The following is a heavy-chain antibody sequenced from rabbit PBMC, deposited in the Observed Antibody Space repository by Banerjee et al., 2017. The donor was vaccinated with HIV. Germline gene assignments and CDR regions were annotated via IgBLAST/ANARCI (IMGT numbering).Heavy chain of an antibody. D-gene: IGHD7-1*01. J-gene: IGHJ4*01. CDR1: GFSFSSVYD. V-gene: IGHV1S45*01. CDR3: ARDPTGTFNL. CDR2: IGTANGNT. Sequence: QEQLVESGGDLVKPGASLTLTCTASGFSFSSVYDMCWVRQAPGKGVEWIACIGTANGNTFYANWAKGRFTISKTPSTTVTLQMTSLTAADTATYFCARDPTGTFNLWGQGTLVTVS.